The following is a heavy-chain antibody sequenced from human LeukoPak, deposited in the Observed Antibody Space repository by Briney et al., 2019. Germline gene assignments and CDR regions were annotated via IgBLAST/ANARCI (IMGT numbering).Heavy chain of an antibody. CDR2: ITQDGSEK. Sequence: QSGGSLRLSCAASGFTFSSYWMSWVRQAPGKGLEWVANITQDGSEKYYVDSVKGRFTISRDNAKNSLYLQMNSLRAEDTAVYYCARDSESMTNWFDPWGQGTLVTVSS. D-gene: IGHD6-6*01. CDR3: ARDSESMTNWFDP. V-gene: IGHV3-7*01. J-gene: IGHJ5*02. CDR1: GFTFSSYW.